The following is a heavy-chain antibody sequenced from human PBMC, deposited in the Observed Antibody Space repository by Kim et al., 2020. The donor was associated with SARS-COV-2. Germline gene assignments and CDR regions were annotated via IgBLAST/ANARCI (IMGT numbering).Heavy chain of an antibody. V-gene: IGHV4-31*02. Sequence: SPKSRVTIAVDTSKNQFSLKLSFVTAADTAVYYCARGDTIFGVVINAFDIWGQGTMVTVSS. CDR3: ARGDTIFGVVINAFDI. D-gene: IGHD3-3*01. J-gene: IGHJ3*02.